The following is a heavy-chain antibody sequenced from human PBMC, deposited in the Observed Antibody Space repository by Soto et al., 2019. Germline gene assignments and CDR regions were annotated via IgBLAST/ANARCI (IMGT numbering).Heavy chain of an antibody. CDR3: ANSEYSRYKNIDV. Sequence: GGSLRLSCAASGFTFRGYGMHWVRQAPGRGLEWVALISYDGSIKYYADSVRGRFTISRDNSKNTLYLLMNSLRAEDTAVYYCANSEYSRYKNIDVWGQGTTVTVSS. V-gene: IGHV3-30*18. CDR1: GFTFRGYG. J-gene: IGHJ6*02. CDR2: ISYDGSIK. D-gene: IGHD5-18*01.